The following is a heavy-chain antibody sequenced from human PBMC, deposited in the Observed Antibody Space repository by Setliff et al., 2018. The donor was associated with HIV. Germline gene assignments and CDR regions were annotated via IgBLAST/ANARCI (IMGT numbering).Heavy chain of an antibody. CDR3: ARLVGYYRSDNANYYYMDV. D-gene: IGHD3-16*02. CDR2: ISTSGST. CDR1: GASFTTHY. V-gene: IGHV4-4*09. Sequence: KPSETLSLTCTVSGASFTTHYWSLIRQPPGKGLEWIGCISTSGSTNYNPSLKSRVTLSIDMSKNQFSLKMSSVTAADTAVYYCARLVGYYRSDNANYYYMDVWGKGTTVTVSS. J-gene: IGHJ6*03.